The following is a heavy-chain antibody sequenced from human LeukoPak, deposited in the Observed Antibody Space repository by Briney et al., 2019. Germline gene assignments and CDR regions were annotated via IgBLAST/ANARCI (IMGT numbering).Heavy chain of an antibody. V-gene: IGHV4-4*07. J-gene: IGHJ4*02. CDR3: ARVAGRVAFYSSSWALDY. D-gene: IGHD6-13*01. CDR1: GGSISSYY. CDR2: IYTSGST. Sequence: PSETLSLTCTVSGGSISSYYWSWIRQPAGKGLEWIGRIYTSGSTNYNPSLKSRVTMSVDTSKNQFSLKLSSVTAADTAVYYCARVAGRVAFYSSSWALDYWGQGTLVTVSS.